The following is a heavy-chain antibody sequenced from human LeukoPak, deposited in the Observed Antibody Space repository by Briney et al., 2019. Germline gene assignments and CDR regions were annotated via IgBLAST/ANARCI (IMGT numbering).Heavy chain of an antibody. J-gene: IGHJ4*02. CDR2: IYSSGST. Sequence: TLSLTCXXSGGSXXSGGYYWSWIRQHPGKGLEWIGYIYSSGSTYYNPSLKSRVTMSVDTSKNQFSLKLGSVTAADTAVYYCARGLATTDRFDYWGQGTLVTVSS. CDR1: GGSXXSGGYY. CDR3: ARGLATTDRFDY. D-gene: IGHD2/OR15-2a*01. V-gene: IGHV4-31*03.